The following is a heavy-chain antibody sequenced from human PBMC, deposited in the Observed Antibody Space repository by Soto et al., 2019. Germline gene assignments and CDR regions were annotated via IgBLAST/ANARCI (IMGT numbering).Heavy chain of an antibody. V-gene: IGHV4-39*01. CDR3: ASFLVGATARNDFDS. D-gene: IGHD2-8*02. Sequence: LQLQESGPGVVKPSETLSLACSVSGDSIRSNDYFWGWVRQPPGKGLEWIASIYSNGGTYDSPSLKSRATVSIDTSKNQFFLIVRSVTAADTAVYYCASFLVGATARNDFDSWGQGTLVTISS. CDR2: IYSNGGT. J-gene: IGHJ4*02. CDR1: GDSIRSNDYF.